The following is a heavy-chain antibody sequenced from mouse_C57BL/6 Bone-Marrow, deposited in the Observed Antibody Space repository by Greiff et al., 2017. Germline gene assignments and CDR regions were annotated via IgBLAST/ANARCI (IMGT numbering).Heavy chain of an antibody. J-gene: IGHJ3*01. CDR2: IYPGSGST. CDR1: GYTFTSYW. CDR3: VYDSEAY. D-gene: IGHD2-4*01. V-gene: IGHV1-55*01. Sequence: VQLQQPGAELVKPGASVKMSCKASGYTFTSYWITWVKQRPGQGLEWIGDIYPGSGSTNSNEKFKSKATMTVDTSSSTAHLQLSSLTSEDSAVYYCVYDSEAYWGQGTLVTVSA.